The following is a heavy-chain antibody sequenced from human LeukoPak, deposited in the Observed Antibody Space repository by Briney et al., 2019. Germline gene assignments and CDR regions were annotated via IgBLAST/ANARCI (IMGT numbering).Heavy chain of an antibody. D-gene: IGHD3-10*01. J-gene: IGHJ4*02. V-gene: IGHV3-30-3*01. CDR3: ARTDYGSGSYFTY. CDR1: GFTFSSYA. CDR2: ISYDGSNK. Sequence: GGSLRLSCAASGFTFSSYAMHWVRQAPGKGLEWVAVISYDGSNKYYADSVKGRFTISRDNSKNTLYLQMNSLRAEDTAVYYCARTDYGSGSYFTYWGQGTLVTVSS.